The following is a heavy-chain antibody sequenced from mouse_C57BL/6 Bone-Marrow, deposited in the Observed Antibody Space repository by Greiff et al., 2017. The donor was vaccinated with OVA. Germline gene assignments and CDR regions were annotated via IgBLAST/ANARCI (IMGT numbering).Heavy chain of an antibody. CDR2: IWSDGST. V-gene: IGHV2-6-1*01. J-gene: IGHJ4*01. CDR3: ARHRAGSSPYYYAMDY. Sequence: VKLVESGPGLVAPSQSLSITCTVSGFSLTSYGVHWVRQPPGKGLEWLVVIWSDGSTTYNSALKSRLSISKDNSKSQVFLKMNSLQTDDTAMYYCARHRAGSSPYYYAMDYWGQGTSVTVSS. D-gene: IGHD1-1*01. CDR1: GFSLTSYG.